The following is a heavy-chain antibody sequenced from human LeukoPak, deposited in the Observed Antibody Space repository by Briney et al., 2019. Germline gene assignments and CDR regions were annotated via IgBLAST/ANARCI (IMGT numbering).Heavy chain of an antibody. CDR1: GGSISSYY. D-gene: IGHD3-3*01. J-gene: IGHJ5*02. V-gene: IGHV4-4*07. Sequence: SETLSLTCTVSGGSISSYYWSWIRQPAGKGLEWIGRIYTSGSTNYNPSLKSRVTMSVDTSKNQFSLKLSSVTAADTAVYYCARAHYDFWSGTSAWFDPWGQGTLVTVSS. CDR2: IYTSGST. CDR3: ARAHYDFWSGTSAWFDP.